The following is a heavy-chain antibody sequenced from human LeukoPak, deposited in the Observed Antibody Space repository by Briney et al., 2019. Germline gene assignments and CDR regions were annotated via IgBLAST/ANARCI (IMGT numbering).Heavy chain of an antibody. CDR1: GYTFTSYY. J-gene: IGHJ6*02. D-gene: IGHD3-10*01. V-gene: IGHV1-46*01. Sequence: ASVKVSRKASGYTFTSYYMHWVRQAPGQGLEWMGIINPSGGSTSYAQKFQGRVTMTRDTSTSTVYMELSSLRSEDTAVYYCASYGSGSSQPYYYYGMDVWGQGTTVTVSS. CDR3: ASYGSGSSQPYYYYGMDV. CDR2: INPSGGST.